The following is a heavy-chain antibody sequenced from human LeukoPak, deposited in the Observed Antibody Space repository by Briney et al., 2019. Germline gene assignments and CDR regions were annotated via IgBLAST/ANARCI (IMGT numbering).Heavy chain of an antibody. CDR1: GFTFSKYW. CDR2: IKQDGSKK. V-gene: IGHV3-7*04. Sequence: GGSLRLSCTASGFTFSKYWMHWVRQAPGKGLEWVATIKQDGSKKYYLDSVKGRFTISRENDKNSLYLQMNSLRAEDTAVYYCGRAMDGWGQGTTVTVSS. J-gene: IGHJ6*02. CDR3: GRAMDG.